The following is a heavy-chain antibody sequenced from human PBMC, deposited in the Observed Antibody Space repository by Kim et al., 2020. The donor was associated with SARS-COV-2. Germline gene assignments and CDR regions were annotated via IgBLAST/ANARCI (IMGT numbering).Heavy chain of an antibody. J-gene: IGHJ4*02. D-gene: IGHD5-12*01. Sequence: GGSLRLSCAASGFTFSSYAMHWVRQAPGKGLEWVSVIWYDGSDKNSADSVKGRFTISRDHSKNTLYLQMNRLRAEDTAVYYCARQGGFVSWYFDYWGQGTLVTVSS. CDR1: GFTFSSYA. CDR2: IWYDGSDK. CDR3: ARQGGFVSWYFDY. V-gene: IGHV3-33*01.